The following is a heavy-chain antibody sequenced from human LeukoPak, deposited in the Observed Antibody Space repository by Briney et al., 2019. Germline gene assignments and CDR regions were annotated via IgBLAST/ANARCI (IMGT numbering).Heavy chain of an antibody. D-gene: IGHD3-3*01. CDR3: ARQIITIFGVVIILDAFDI. V-gene: IGHV4-59*05. CDR1: GGSISSYY. CDR2: IYYSGST. Sequence: SETLSLTCTVSGGSISSYYWSWIRQPPGKGLEWIGSIYYSGSTYYNPSLKSRVTISVDTSKNQFSLKLSSVTAADTAVYYCARQIITIFGVVIILDAFDIWGQGTMVTVSS. J-gene: IGHJ3*02.